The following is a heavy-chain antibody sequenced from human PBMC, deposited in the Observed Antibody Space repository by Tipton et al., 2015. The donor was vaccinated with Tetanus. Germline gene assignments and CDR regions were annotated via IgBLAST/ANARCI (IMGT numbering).Heavy chain of an antibody. V-gene: IGHV4-4*07. D-gene: IGHD6-19*01. CDR1: GGSISSYY. J-gene: IGHJ4*02. CDR2: IYTSGST. CDR3: ARQLPGYSSGWYLDY. Sequence: TLSLTCTVSGGSISSYYWSWIRQPAGKGLEWIGRIYTSGSTNYTPPLKSRVTMSVDTSKNQFSRKVTSLTAADTAVYYCARQLPGYSSGWYLDYWGQGTLVAVSS.